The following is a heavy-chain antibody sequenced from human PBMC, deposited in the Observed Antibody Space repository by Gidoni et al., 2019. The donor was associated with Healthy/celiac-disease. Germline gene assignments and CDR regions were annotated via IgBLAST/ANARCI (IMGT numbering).Heavy chain of an antibody. CDR3: ASNFNHDYGGYPLDY. CDR1: GGTFSSYA. D-gene: IGHD4-17*01. V-gene: IGHV1-69*04. J-gene: IGHJ4*02. CDR2: IIPILGIA. Sequence: QVQLVQSGAEVKKPGSSVKVSCKASGGTFSSYAISWVRQAPGQGLEWMGRIIPILGIANYAQKFQGRVTITADKSTSTAYMELSSLRSEDTAVYYCASNFNHDYGGYPLDYWGQGTLVTVSS.